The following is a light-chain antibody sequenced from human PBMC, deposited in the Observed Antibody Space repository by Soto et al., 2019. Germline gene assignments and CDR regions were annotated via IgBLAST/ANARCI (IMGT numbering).Light chain of an antibody. CDR3: SSFRPGTVYV. V-gene: IGLV2-14*03. J-gene: IGLJ1*01. Sequence: QSALTQPASVSGSPGQSITISCTGTSSDVGGYNYVSWYQLHPGKAPRLMIFDVSNRPSGVSNRFSGSKSGNTASLSISGLQAEDEADYYCSSFRPGTVYVFGTGTKLTVL. CDR2: DVS. CDR1: SSDVGGYNY.